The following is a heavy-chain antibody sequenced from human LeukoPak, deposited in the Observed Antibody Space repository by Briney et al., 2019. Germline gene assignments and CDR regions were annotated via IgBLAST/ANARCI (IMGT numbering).Heavy chain of an antibody. J-gene: IGHJ4*02. V-gene: IGHV4-4*02. D-gene: IGHD1-26*01. Sequence: PSETLSLTCAVSGGSISSSNWWSWVRQPPGKGLEWIGEIYHSGSTNYNPSLKSRVTISVDKSKNQFSLKLSSVTAADTAVYYCAKMTGSYSHPFDYWGQGTLVTVSS. CDR3: AKMTGSYSHPFDY. CDR1: GGSISSSNW. CDR2: IYHSGST.